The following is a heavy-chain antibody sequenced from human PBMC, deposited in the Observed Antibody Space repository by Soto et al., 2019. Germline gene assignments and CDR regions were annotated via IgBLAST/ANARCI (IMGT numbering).Heavy chain of an antibody. V-gene: IGHV1-18*04. CDR1: GYTFTSYG. J-gene: IGHJ6*02. D-gene: IGHD2-15*01. CDR3: ARFSGGSYNTYYFYYGMDV. CDR2: ISAYNGNT. Sequence: ASVKVSCKASGYTFTSYGISWVRQAPGQGLDWMGWISAYNGNTKYAQDLQGRVTMTTDTSTSTAYMELRSLRSDDTAMYYCARFSGGSYNTYYFYYGMDVWGQGTTVTVSS.